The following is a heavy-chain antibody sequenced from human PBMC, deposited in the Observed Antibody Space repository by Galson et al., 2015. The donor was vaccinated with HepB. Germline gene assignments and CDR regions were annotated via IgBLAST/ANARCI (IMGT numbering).Heavy chain of an antibody. J-gene: IGHJ3*02. D-gene: IGHD5-24*01. CDR1: GFTFNEYA. CDR3: AKGRTGGMATIGDGFDI. V-gene: IGHV3-9*01. CDR2: VTWNRGTI. Sequence: SLRLSCAASGFTFNEYAVHWVRQAPGKGLEGLEWVAGVTWNRGTIAYADSVKGRFTISRDNAKNFLHLQMNSLRPEDTALYYCAKGRTGGMATIGDGFDIWGQGTMVTVSS.